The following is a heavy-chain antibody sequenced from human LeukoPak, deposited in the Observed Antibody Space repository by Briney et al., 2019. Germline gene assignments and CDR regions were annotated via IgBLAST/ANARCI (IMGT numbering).Heavy chain of an antibody. CDR3: ARDYYDSSGYIDY. CDR2: IYTSGST. CDR1: GGSISSGSYY. Sequence: SSETLSLTCTVSGGSISSGSYYGSWIRQPAGKGLEWIGRIYTSGSTNYNPSLKSRVTISVDTSKNQFSLKLSSVTAADTAVYYCARDYYDSSGYIDYWGQGTLVTVSS. D-gene: IGHD3-22*01. J-gene: IGHJ4*02. V-gene: IGHV4-61*02.